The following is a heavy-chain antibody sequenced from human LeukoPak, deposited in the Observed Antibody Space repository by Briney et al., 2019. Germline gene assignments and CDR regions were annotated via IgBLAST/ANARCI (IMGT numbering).Heavy chain of an antibody. Sequence: GGSLSVSCAASGFTSSNVWMTWVRQAPGKGLEWVGRIKSKTDGETTDYAAHVKGRFTISRDDSKNTLYLQMNSLKTEDTAVYYCATGVGDGRRAWGQATVVTDCS. V-gene: IGHV3-15*01. CDR3: ATGVGDGRRA. D-gene: IGHD3-10*01. CDR2: IKSKTDGETT. J-gene: IGHJ5*02. CDR1: GFTSSNVW.